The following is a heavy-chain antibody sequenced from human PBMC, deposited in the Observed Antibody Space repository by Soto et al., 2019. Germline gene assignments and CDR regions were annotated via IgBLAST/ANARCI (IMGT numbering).Heavy chain of an antibody. CDR3: AREYYYGTANHRGMDV. CDR2: IFCSGNT. J-gene: IGHJ6*02. CDR1: RASISPYY. V-gene: IGHV4-59*01. D-gene: IGHD3-10*01. Sequence: PSETLSLTCTVSRASISPYYWTWNRQPPGKGLEWIGYIFCSGNTNYNPSLKSRVTISVDTSKGQFSLKLSSVTAADTAVYYCAREYYYGTANHRGMDVWGQGTTVTVSS.